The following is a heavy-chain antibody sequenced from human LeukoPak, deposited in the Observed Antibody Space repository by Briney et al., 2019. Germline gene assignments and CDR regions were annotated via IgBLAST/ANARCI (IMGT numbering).Heavy chain of an antibody. CDR2: IYHSGST. V-gene: IGHV4-30-2*01. J-gene: IGHJ3*02. Sequence: PSETLSLTCAVSGGSISSGGYSWSWIRQPPGKGLEWIGYIYHSGSTYYNPSLKSRVTISVDRSKNQFSLKLSSVTAADTAVYYCARGDYYYDSSGFAFDIWGQGTMVTVSS. CDR3: ARGDYYYDSSGFAFDI. CDR1: GGSISSGGYS. D-gene: IGHD3-22*01.